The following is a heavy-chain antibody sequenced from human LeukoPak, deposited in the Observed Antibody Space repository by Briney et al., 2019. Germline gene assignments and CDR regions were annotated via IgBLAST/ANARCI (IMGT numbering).Heavy chain of an antibody. D-gene: IGHD3-3*01. V-gene: IGHV3-30*02. CDR1: GFTFSSYG. CDR2: IRYDGSNK. CDR3: AKEAWSGSRVDFDY. J-gene: IGHJ4*02. Sequence: GGSLRLSCAASGFTFSSYGMHWVRQAPGKGLEWVAFIRYDGSNKYYADSVKGRFTISRDNSKNTLYLQMNSLRAEDTAVYYCAKEAWSGSRVDFDYWGQGTLVTVSS.